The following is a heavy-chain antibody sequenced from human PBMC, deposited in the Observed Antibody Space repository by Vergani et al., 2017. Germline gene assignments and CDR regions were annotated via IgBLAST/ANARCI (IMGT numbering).Heavy chain of an antibody. J-gene: IGHJ6*02. Sequence: QVQLVQSGAEVKKPGASVKVSCKASGYTFTSYGISWVRQAPGQGLEWMGWISAYNGNTNYAQKLQGRVTMTTDTSTGTAYMELRSLRSDDTAVYYCARDPDIVVVPAAPYYYDYYGMDVWGQGTTVTVSS. CDR1: GYTFTSYG. V-gene: IGHV1-18*04. CDR2: ISAYNGNT. CDR3: ARDPDIVVVPAAPYYYDYYGMDV. D-gene: IGHD2-2*01.